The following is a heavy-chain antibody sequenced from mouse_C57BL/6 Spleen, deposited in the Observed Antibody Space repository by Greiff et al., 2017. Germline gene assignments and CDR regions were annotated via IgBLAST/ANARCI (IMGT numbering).Heavy chain of an antibody. V-gene: IGHV1-59*01. D-gene: IGHD1-1*01. CDR3: ARGAYYGGGVDY. J-gene: IGHJ4*01. CDR2: IDPSDSYT. Sequence: VQLQQPGAELVRPGTSVKLSCKASGYTFTSYWMHWVKQRPGQGLEWIGVIDPSDSYTNYNQKFKGKATLTVDPSSSTAYMQLSSLTSEDSAVYYCARGAYYGGGVDYWGQGASVTVAS. CDR1: GYTFTSYW.